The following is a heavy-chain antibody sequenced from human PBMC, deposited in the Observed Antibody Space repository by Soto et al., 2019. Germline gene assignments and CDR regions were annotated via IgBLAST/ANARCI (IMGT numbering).Heavy chain of an antibody. J-gene: IGHJ3*01. CDR2: ISDSGDRT. Sequence: AGGSLRLSCASSGFTLSMSAVNWIRQAPGKCLEWVSYISDSGDRTYYADSVKGRFTISRDRSKNTVSLQMDSLRAEDTAVYYCAKDRGIIVKAGDAFDVWGQGXKVTV. CDR3: AKDRGIIVKAGDAFDV. V-gene: IGHV3-23*01. CDR1: GFTLSMSA. D-gene: IGHD3-16*02.